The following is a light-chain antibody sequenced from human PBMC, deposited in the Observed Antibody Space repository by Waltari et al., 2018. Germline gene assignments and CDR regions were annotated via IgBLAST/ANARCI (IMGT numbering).Light chain of an antibody. CDR1: SSNFGAGYD. J-gene: IGLJ1*01. Sequence: QSVLTQPPSVSGAPGQRVTIPCTGSSSNFGAGYDLHWYQQLPGTAPKVLIYENINRPSGVPDRFSGSKSGTSASLAITGLQAEDEADYYCQSYDTGLKGYVFGTGTKVTVL. V-gene: IGLV1-40*01. CDR3: QSYDTGLKGYV. CDR2: ENI.